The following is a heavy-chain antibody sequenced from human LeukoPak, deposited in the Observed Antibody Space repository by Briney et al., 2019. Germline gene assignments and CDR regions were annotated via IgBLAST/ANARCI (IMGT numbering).Heavy chain of an antibody. CDR3: ARGVGQHSSSPFDY. CDR1: GFTFSSYT. D-gene: IGHD6-13*01. J-gene: IGHJ4*02. Sequence: GGSLRLSCAASGFTFSSYTMNWVRQAPGKGLEWVSSISSSSSYIYYADSVKGRFTISRDNAKNSLYLQMNSLRAEDTAVYYCARGVGQHSSSPFDYWGQGTLVTVSS. V-gene: IGHV3-21*01. CDR2: ISSSSSYI.